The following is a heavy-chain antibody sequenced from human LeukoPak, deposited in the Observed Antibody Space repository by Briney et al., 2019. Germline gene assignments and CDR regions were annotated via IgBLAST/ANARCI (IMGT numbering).Heavy chain of an antibody. V-gene: IGHV4-34*01. D-gene: IGHD5-12*01. J-gene: IGHJ5*02. CDR1: GGSFSGYY. Sequence: SETLSLTCAVYGGSFSGYYWSWIRQPPGKGLEWIGEINHSGSTNYNPSLKSRVTISVDTSKNQFSLKLSSVTAADTAVYYCARGSSPRRDGYNPGPRWFDPWGQGTLVTVSS. CDR2: INHSGST. CDR3: ARGSSPRRDGYNPGPRWFDP.